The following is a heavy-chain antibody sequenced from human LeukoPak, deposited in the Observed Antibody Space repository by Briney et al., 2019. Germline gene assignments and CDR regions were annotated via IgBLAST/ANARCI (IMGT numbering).Heavy chain of an antibody. Sequence: GRSLRLSCAASGFTFSDYGMHWVRQAPGKGLEWVALISYDGGNKFYADSVRARFTISRDNSKNTLFLQMNSLRTEDTAMYYCAKVFEVRGARRPKDYWGQGPVV. J-gene: IGHJ4*02. D-gene: IGHD3-10*01. CDR1: GFTFSDYG. CDR3: AKVFEVRGARRPKDY. V-gene: IGHV3-30*18. CDR2: ISYDGGNK.